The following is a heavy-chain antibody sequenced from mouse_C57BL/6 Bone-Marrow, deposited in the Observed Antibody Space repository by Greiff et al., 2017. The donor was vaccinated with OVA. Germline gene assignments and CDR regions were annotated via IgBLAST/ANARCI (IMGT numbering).Heavy chain of an antibody. V-gene: IGHV1-5*01. J-gene: IGHJ2*01. CDR2: IYPGNSDT. D-gene: IGHD1-1*01. Sequence: VQLQQSGPVLARPGASVKMSCKTSGYTFTSYWMHWVKQRPGQGLEWIGAIYPGNSDTSYNQKFKGKAKLTAVTSASTAYIELISLTNEDSAVYYCTRNYGSTPFGYWGQGTTLTVSS. CDR1: GYTFTSYW. CDR3: TRNYGSTPFGY.